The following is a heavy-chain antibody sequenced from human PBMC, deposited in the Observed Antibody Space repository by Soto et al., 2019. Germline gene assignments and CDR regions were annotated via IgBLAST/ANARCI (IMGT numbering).Heavy chain of an antibody. Sequence: GGSLRLSCAASGFSFSSYSMNWVRQAPGKGLEWVSYISSSSSTIYYADSVKGRFTISRDNAKNTLYLQMNSLRAEDTAVYYCARPSLQTSFDYWGQGTLGTGSS. D-gene: IGHD4-4*01. J-gene: IGHJ4*02. CDR1: GFSFSSYS. CDR3: ARPSLQTSFDY. CDR2: ISSSSSTI. V-gene: IGHV3-48*01.